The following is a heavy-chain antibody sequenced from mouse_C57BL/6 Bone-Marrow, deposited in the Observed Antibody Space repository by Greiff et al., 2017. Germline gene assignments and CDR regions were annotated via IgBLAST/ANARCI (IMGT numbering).Heavy chain of an antibody. D-gene: IGHD2-4*01. CDR3: ARRRLPAWFAY. Sequence: HVQLQQSGAELARPGASVKLSCKASGYTFTSYGISWVQQRTGQSLEWIGEIYPRSGNTYYNEKFKGQATMSADKSSSTAYMELRSLTSEDSAVYFCARRRLPAWFAYWGQGTLVTVSA. J-gene: IGHJ3*01. V-gene: IGHV1-81*01. CDR2: IYPRSGNT. CDR1: GYTFTSYG.